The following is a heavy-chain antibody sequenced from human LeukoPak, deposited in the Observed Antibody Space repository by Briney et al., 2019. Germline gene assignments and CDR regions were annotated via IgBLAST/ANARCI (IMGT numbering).Heavy chain of an antibody. D-gene: IGHD2-21*02. V-gene: IGHV4-59*01. CDR1: GGSISSYY. J-gene: IGHJ3*02. CDR2: IYYSGST. CDR3: ARVLFGCGGDCYAPGAFDI. Sequence: KSSETLSLTCTVSGGSISSYYWSWIRQPPGKGLEWIGYIYYSGSTNYNPSLKSRVTISVDTSKNQFSLKLSSVTAADTAVYYCARVLFGCGGDCYAPGAFDIWGQGTMVTVSS.